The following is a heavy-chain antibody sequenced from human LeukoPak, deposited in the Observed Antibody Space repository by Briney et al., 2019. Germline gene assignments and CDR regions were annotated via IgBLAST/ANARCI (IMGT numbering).Heavy chain of an antibody. CDR1: GYTFTSYG. V-gene: IGHV1-18*01. CDR3: ARDTVLMVSAIPERAFDI. J-gene: IGHJ3*02. Sequence: ASVKVSCKASGYTFTSYGISWVRQAPGQGLEWMGWISAYNGNTNYAQKLQGRVTMTTDTSTSTAYMELRRLRSDDTAVYYCARDTVLMVSAIPERAFDIWGQGTMVTVSS. CDR2: ISAYNGNT. D-gene: IGHD2-8*01.